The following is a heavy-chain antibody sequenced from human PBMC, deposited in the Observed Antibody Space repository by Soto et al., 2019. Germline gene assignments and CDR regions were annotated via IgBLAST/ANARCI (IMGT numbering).Heavy chain of an antibody. CDR3: ARDGGPSYGDYSTGNFDY. V-gene: IGHV3-21*01. CDR1: GFTFSSNS. CDR2: ISSSSSYI. J-gene: IGHJ4*02. Sequence: EVQLVESGGGLVKPGGSLRLSCADSGFTFSSNSMNWVRQAPGKGLEWVSSISSSSSYIYYADSVKGRFTISRDNAKNSLYLQRNSLRAEDTAVYYCARDGGPSYGDYSTGNFDYWGQGTLVTVSS. D-gene: IGHD4-17*01.